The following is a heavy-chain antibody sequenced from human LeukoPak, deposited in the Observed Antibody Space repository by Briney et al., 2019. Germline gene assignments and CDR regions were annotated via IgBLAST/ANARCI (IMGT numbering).Heavy chain of an antibody. CDR1: GFAFSKYA. CDR2: ISDDGRS. CDR3: ASTSGYDFWDMGY. D-gene: IGHD5-12*01. Sequence: GRSLRLSCAASGFAFSKYAMHWVRQAPGKGLEWVTIISDDGRSNYADSVEGRFTISRDNSKNTLYLQMCSLRAEDTAVYYCASTSGYDFWDMGYWGQGTLVTVSS. V-gene: IGHV3-30*04. J-gene: IGHJ4*02.